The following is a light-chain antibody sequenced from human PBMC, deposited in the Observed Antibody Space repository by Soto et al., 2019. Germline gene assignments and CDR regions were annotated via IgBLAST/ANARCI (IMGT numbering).Light chain of an antibody. J-gene: IGLJ1*01. V-gene: IGLV2-14*01. CDR3: CSYTSSNSRV. Sequence: QSALTQPASVSGSPGQSITISCTGTSSDFGGYNYVSWYQQHPGRAPKVLIYDVSNRPAGVSDRFSGSRSGNTASLTISGLHSEDEAYYYCCSYTSSNSRVFGTGTKVTVL. CDR1: SSDFGGYNY. CDR2: DVS.